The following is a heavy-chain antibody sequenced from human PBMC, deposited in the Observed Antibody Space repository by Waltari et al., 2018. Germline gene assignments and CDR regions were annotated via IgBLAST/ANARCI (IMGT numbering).Heavy chain of an antibody. CDR2: INHSGST. CDR1: GGSFSGYY. Sequence: QVQLQQWGAGLLKPSATLSLTCAVYGGSFSGYYWSWIRQPPGKGLEWLGDINHSGSTNDSPSLKTRGTISVDTSKNQFSLKVNSVTAADTAGDYCARGYCSGDSCSVYFDYWGQGTLVTVSS. D-gene: IGHD2-15*01. CDR3: ARGYCSGDSCSVYFDY. V-gene: IGHV4-34*02. J-gene: IGHJ4*02.